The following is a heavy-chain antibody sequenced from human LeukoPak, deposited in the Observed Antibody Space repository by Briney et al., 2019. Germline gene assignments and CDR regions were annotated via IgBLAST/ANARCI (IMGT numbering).Heavy chain of an antibody. CDR3: ARDWDYDRSGHWVAQGSAGGFDI. J-gene: IGHJ3*02. CDR1: GYTFTSYS. D-gene: IGHD3-22*01. V-gene: IGHV1-18*01. CDR2: ISGYNGNT. Sequence: ASVKVSCKASGYTFTSYSVSWVRQAPGQGLEWLGWISGYNGNTNYPQKLQGRVTLTTDTSTNTAYMELRSLRSDGTAVYYCARDWDYDRSGHWVAQGSAGGFDIWGQGTMITVSS.